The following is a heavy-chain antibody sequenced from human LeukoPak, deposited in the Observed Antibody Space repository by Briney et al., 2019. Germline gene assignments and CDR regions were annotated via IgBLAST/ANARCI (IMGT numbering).Heavy chain of an antibody. CDR2: ISSSGSTI. Sequence: PGGSLRHSCAASGFTFSDYYMSWIRQAPGKGLEWVSYISSSGSTIYYADSVKGRFTISRDNAKNSLYLQMNSLRAEDTAVYYCARDPIVVVPAAIVDYWGQGTLVTVSS. CDR1: GFTFSDYY. J-gene: IGHJ4*02. D-gene: IGHD2-2*02. CDR3: ARDPIVVVPAAIVDY. V-gene: IGHV3-11*01.